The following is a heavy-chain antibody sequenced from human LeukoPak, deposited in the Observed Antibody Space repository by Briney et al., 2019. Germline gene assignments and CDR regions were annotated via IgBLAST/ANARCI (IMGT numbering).Heavy chain of an antibody. CDR3: ATFDGLTAISY. CDR1: GIIFSNYY. Sequence: GSLRLYCAASGIIFSNYYMTWVRQSPGKGLEWVSSIDSRSKYIHDIDSVKGRFTISRDNAKNSLYLQMNNLRAEDTAVYYCATFDGLTAISYWGQGSLVTVSS. CDR2: IDSRSKYI. J-gene: IGHJ4*02. V-gene: IGHV3-21*01. D-gene: IGHD2-21*02.